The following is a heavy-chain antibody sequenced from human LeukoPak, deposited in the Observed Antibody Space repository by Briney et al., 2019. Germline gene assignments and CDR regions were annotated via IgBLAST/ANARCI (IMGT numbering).Heavy chain of an antibody. CDR3: ARGWSRVDY. D-gene: IGHD2-8*02. Sequence: SETLSLTCAVYGGSFSGYYWSWIRQPPGKGLEWIGEINHSGSTNYNPSLKSRVTISVGTSKNQFSLKLSSVTAADTAVYYCARGWSRVDYWGQGTLVTVSS. CDR2: INHSGST. V-gene: IGHV4-34*01. CDR1: GGSFSGYY. J-gene: IGHJ4*02.